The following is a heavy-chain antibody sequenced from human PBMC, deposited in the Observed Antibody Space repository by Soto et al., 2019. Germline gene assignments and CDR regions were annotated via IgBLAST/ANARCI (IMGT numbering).Heavy chain of an antibody. CDR1: GFSLSTGGVG. J-gene: IGHJ4*02. D-gene: IGHD3-16*01. Sequence: QITLKESGPTVVKPTQTLTLTCSFSGFSLSTGGVGVGWVRQSPGKALEWVALIYWDDDKRYSPSLRSRLTITKDTSKNQVVLKMTNMKAVDTATYYCAHSAGIMNFDYWCQGTRVTVSS. CDR3: AHSAGIMNFDY. V-gene: IGHV2-5*02. CDR2: IYWDDDK.